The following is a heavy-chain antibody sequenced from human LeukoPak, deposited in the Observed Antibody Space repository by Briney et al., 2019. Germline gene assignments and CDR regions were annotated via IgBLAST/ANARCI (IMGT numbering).Heavy chain of an antibody. J-gene: IGHJ3*02. Sequence: SETLSLTCTVSGGSISSYYWSWIRQPPGKGLEWIGSMHYSGSTNYKPSLKSRVTISVDTSKNQFSLKLSSVTAADTAVYYCARHAYYYDRSGSYEAFDIWGQGTMVTVSS. CDR1: GGSISSYY. CDR3: ARHAYYYDRSGSYEAFDI. V-gene: IGHV4-59*08. CDR2: MHYSGST. D-gene: IGHD3-22*01.